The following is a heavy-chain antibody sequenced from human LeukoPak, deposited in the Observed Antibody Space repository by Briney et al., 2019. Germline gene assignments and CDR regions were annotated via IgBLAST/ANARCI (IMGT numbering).Heavy chain of an antibody. J-gene: IGHJ5*02. CDR2: ISGSGGST. Sequence: LELVSAISGSGGSTSYPASVKGPFTISTHNSNKTLYLQMKRRRAEDTAVYYCLRFLEWLTAWGQGTLVTVSS. V-gene: IGHV3-23*01. D-gene: IGHD3-3*01. CDR3: LRFLEWLTA.